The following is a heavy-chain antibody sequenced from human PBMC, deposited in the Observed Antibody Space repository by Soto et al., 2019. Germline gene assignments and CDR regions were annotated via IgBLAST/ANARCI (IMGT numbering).Heavy chain of an antibody. D-gene: IGHD1-26*01. V-gene: IGHV4-4*02. CDR3: ARVSGSYYYGMDV. J-gene: IGHJ6*02. CDR1: GCSISSSNW. CDR2: IYHSGST. Sequence: SETLSLTCAVSGCSISSSNWWSWVRQPPGKGLEWIGEIYHSGSTNYNPSLKSRVTISVDKSKNQFSLRLTSVTAADTAVYYCARVSGSYYYGMDVWGQGTTVTVSS.